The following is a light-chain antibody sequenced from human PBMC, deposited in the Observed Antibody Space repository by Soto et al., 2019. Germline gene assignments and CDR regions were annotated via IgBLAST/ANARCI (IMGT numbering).Light chain of an antibody. CDR1: QSINSW. CDR3: QQYNSYSA. V-gene: IGKV1-5*03. CDR2: KAS. J-gene: IGKJ1*01. Sequence: DIQMTQSPSTLSASVGDRVTITCRASQSINSWLAWYQQKTGKAPKLLIYKASNLETGVPSRFSGSGSGTEFTLTISSLQPDDFATYYCQQYNSYSAFGQGTKVEIK.